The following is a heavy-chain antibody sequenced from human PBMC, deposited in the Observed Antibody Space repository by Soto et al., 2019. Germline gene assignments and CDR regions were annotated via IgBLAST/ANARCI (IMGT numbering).Heavy chain of an antibody. CDR1: GYTFTSYD. Sequence: ASGKVSCKASGYTFTSYDINWVRQATGQGLEWMGWMNPNSGNTGYAQKFQGGVTMTRNTSISTAYMELSSLRSEDTAVYYCAIASLGYCSGGSCYYPRYYYYYMDVWGKGTTVTVSS. D-gene: IGHD2-15*01. CDR3: AIASLGYCSGGSCYYPRYYYYYMDV. J-gene: IGHJ6*03. V-gene: IGHV1-8*01. CDR2: MNPNSGNT.